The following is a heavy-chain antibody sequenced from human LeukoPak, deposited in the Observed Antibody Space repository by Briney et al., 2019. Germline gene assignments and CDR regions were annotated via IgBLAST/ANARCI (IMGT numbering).Heavy chain of an antibody. Sequence: GASVKVSCKASGYTLTGYYMHWVRQAPGQGLEWMGWINPNSGGTNYARNFQGRVSMTRDTSISTVYMELSRLGSDDTAVYYCARDHSGSYWDGFDIWGQGTMVTVSS. D-gene: IGHD1-26*01. CDR1: GYTLTGYY. J-gene: IGHJ3*02. CDR3: ARDHSGSYWDGFDI. CDR2: INPNSGGT. V-gene: IGHV1-2*02.